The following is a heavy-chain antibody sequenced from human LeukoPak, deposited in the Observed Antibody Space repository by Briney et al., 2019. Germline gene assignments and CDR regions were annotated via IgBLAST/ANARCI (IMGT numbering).Heavy chain of an antibody. J-gene: IGHJ5*02. D-gene: IGHD3-10*01. CDR2: IRGYNTNT. V-gene: IGHV1-18*01. CDR1: GYTFTTYG. CDR3: ARDLVIDGSGSYFDP. Sequence: GASVKVSCKASGYTFTTYGTSWVRQAPGQGLEWMGWIRGYNTNTDYAQKFQGRVTMTIDTSTSTAYMELRSLRSDDTAVYYCARDLVIDGSGSYFDPWGQGTLVTVSS.